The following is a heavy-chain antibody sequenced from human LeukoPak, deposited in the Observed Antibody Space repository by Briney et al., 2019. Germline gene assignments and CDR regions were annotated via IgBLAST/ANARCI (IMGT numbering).Heavy chain of an antibody. D-gene: IGHD3-22*01. CDR3: AMAYYYDSSDY. J-gene: IGHJ4*02. V-gene: IGHV3-7*01. CDR2: IKKDGSEK. Sequence: GGSLRLSCAASGFTFSSYWMNWVRHAPGKGLEGGAKIKKDGSEKNYVDHVKRRFTISRENAKNSLYLQMHSLIAEDTAVYYCAMAYYYDSSDYWGQGTLVTVSS. CDR1: GFTFSSYW.